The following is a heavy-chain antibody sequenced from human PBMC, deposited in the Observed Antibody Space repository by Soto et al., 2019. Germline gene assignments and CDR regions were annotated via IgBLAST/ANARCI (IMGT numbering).Heavy chain of an antibody. J-gene: IGHJ4*02. D-gene: IGHD1-26*01. CDR3: ASLDNRIVGATSIDY. CDR1: GGSISSSSYY. V-gene: IGHV4-39*01. CDR2: IYYSGST. Sequence: SETLSLTCTVSGGSISSSSYYWGRIRQPPGKGLEWIGSIYYSGSTYYNPSLKSRVTISVDTSKNQFSLKLSSVTAADTAVYYCASLDNRIVGATSIDYWGQATLVTVSS.